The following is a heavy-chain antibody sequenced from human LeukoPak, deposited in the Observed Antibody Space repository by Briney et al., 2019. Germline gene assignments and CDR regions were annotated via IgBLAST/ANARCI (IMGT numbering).Heavy chain of an antibody. J-gene: IGHJ4*02. V-gene: IGHV3-23*01. CDR1: GFTFSSYA. CDR3: AKEPAQAEGSSSWSYY. Sequence: PGGSLRLSCAASGFTFSSYAMSWVRQAPGKGLEWVSAIIGSVGSTYYADSVKGRFTISRDNSKNTLYLQMNSLRAEDTAVYYCAKEPAQAEGSSSWSYYWGQGTLVTVSS. D-gene: IGHD6-13*01. CDR2: IIGSVGST.